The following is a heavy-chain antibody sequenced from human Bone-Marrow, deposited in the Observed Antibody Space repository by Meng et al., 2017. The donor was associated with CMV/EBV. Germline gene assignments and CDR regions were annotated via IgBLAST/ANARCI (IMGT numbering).Heavy chain of an antibody. CDR2: IIPILGIA. J-gene: IGHJ5*02. D-gene: IGHD2-2*01. CDR3: ARVRGWGGLYCSSTSCPNWFDP. CDR1: GGTFSSYT. V-gene: IGHV1-69*02. Sequence: SVKVSCKASGGTFSSYTISWVRQAPGQGLEWMGRIIPILGIANDAQKFKGRVTITADKSTSTAYMVLSSLRSEDTAVYYCARVRGWGGLYCSSTSCPNWFDPWGQGTLVTVSS.